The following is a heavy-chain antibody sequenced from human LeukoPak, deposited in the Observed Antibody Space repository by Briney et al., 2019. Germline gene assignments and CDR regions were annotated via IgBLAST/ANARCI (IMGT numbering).Heavy chain of an antibody. D-gene: IGHD3-22*01. V-gene: IGHV3-23*01. CDR1: GFIFSSFA. CDR2: ISGSGGSP. Sequence: PGGSLRLSCAASGFIFSSFAMSWVRQVPGKGLEWVSAISGSGGSPYYTDSVKGRFTISRDNSKNTLYLQMNSLRAEDTAVYYCAKDASYFDSSGYRGLDCWGQGTLVTVSS. CDR3: AKDASYFDSSGYRGLDC. J-gene: IGHJ4*02.